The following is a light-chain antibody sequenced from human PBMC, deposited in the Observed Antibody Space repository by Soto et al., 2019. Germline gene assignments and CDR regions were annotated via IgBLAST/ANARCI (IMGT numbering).Light chain of an antibody. CDR3: QQYNNLPDT. CDR2: GAS. Sequence: EIVMTQSPATLSVSPGERATLSCRASQSVSSNLAWYQQKPGQAPRLLIYGASTRATGISARFSGSGSGTEFTRTISSLQSEDFSVYYWQQYNNLPDTFGQGIKLESK. V-gene: IGKV3-15*01. CDR1: QSVSSN. J-gene: IGKJ2*01.